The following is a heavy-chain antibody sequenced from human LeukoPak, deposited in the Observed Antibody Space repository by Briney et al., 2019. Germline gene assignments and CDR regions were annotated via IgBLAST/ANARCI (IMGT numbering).Heavy chain of an antibody. CDR2: IRKDGSEK. CDR3: AKDGLYYDLSTHIYYFDY. Sequence: GGSLRLSCAASGFTFSDYLMSWVRQAPGKGLEWVANIRKDGSEKYYLDSLKGRFTISRDNAKNSLYLQMNSLRAEDTALYYCAKDGLYYDLSTHIYYFDYWGQGTLVAVSS. J-gene: IGHJ4*02. D-gene: IGHD3-16*01. V-gene: IGHV3-7*03. CDR1: GFTFSDYL.